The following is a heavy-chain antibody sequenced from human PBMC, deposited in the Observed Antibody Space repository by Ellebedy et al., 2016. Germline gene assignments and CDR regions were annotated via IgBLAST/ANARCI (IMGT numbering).Heavy chain of an antibody. D-gene: IGHD3-10*01. CDR1: GYSISSGYY. CDR2: CYHSGNT. CDR3: ARGSAVEVYYFGTSWFDH. Sequence: SETLSLXXTVSGYSISSGYYWGWIRQPPGKGLEWIGSCYHSGNTFYNPSLKSRVTISGDTSKNQCSLKLTSVTAADTAVYYCARGSAVEVYYFGTSWFDHWGQGTLVTVSS. V-gene: IGHV4-38-2*02. J-gene: IGHJ5*02.